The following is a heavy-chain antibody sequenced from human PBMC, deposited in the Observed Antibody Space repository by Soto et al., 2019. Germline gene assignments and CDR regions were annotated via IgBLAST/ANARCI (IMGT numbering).Heavy chain of an antibody. V-gene: IGHV3-30*18. CDR3: TKGVVVITSYFQH. CDR1: GFTFSSYG. Sequence: QVQLVESGGGVVQPGRSLRLSCAASGFTFSSYGMHWVGQAPGKGREWVAVISYDESNKYYADSVKGRFTISRDNSKNTLYLQMNSLRAEDTAVYYCTKGVVVITSYFQHWGQGTLVTVSS. CDR2: ISYDESNK. J-gene: IGHJ1*01. D-gene: IGHD3-22*01.